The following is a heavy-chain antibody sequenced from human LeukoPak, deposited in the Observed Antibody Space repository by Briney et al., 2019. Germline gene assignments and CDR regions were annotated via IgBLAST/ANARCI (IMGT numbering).Heavy chain of an antibody. J-gene: IGHJ4*02. V-gene: IGHV1-2*06. CDR3: ASAVYDSSGYYYDY. CDR2: INPNSGGT. CDR1: GYTFTGYY. D-gene: IGHD3-22*01. Sequence: ASVKVSCKASGYTFTGYYMHWVRQAPGQGLEWMGRINPNSGGTNYAQKFQGRVTMTRDTSISTAYMELGRLRSDDTAVYYCASAVYDSSGYYYDYWGQGTLVTVSS.